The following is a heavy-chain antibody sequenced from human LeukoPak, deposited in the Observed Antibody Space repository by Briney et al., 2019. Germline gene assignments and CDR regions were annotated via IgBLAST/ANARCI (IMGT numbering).Heavy chain of an antibody. V-gene: IGHV3-30*04. D-gene: IGHD3-10*01. CDR3: ARDGAPIFASGSARIDAFDI. Sequence: GRSLRLSCAASGFTFSRYPMHWVRQAPGKGLEWVAIISYDVNNQYYADSVKGRFTFSRDNSNNTLFLQMNSLRVEDTAVYYCARDGAPIFASGSARIDAFDIWGQGTMVTVSS. CDR2: ISYDVNNQ. J-gene: IGHJ3*02. CDR1: GFTFSRYP.